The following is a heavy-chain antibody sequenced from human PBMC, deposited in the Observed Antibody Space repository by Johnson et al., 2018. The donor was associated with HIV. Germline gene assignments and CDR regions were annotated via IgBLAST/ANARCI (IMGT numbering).Heavy chain of an antibody. CDR3: AKDKGYYDSSGPKGI. V-gene: IGHV3-11*01. Sequence: QVHLVESGGGLVKPGGSLRLSCAASGFTFSDYYMSWIRQAPGKGLEWVSGISWNSGSIGYADSVKGRFTISRDNSKNTLYLQMNSLRAEDTAVYYCAKDKGYYDSSGPKGIWGQGTMVTVSS. D-gene: IGHD3-22*01. CDR2: ISWNSGSI. CDR1: GFTFSDYY. J-gene: IGHJ3*02.